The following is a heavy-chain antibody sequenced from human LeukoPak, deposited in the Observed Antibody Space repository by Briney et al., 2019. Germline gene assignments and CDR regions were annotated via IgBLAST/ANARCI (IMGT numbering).Heavy chain of an antibody. CDR2: IYPGDSDI. V-gene: IGHV5-51*01. CDR3: ARYYRYGDLIVDY. J-gene: IGHJ4*02. Sequence: GESLKISCKGSGYSFTNYWIGWVRQMPGKGLEWMGIIYPGDSDIRYSPSFQGQVTISADKSISTAYLQWSILKTSDTAIYYCARYYRYGDLIVDYWGQGTLVTVSS. CDR1: GYSFTNYW. D-gene: IGHD4-17*01.